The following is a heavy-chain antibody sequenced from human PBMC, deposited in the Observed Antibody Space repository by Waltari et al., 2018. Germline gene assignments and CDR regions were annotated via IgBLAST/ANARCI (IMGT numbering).Heavy chain of an antibody. CDR1: GGSITSLNW. CDR3: VRAGYCSRSGCQTWAWD. D-gene: IGHD2-2*01. Sequence: QVQLQESGPGLVKPSGTLSLTCAVSGGSITSLNWWTWVRQPPGTGLEWIGEIFHTESTSYNPSLKSLLTISVDKSKNHFSLNLSSVTVADTAVYYCVRAGYCSRSGCQTWAWDWGQGTLVTVSS. CDR2: IFHTEST. J-gene: IGHJ4*02. V-gene: IGHV4-4*02.